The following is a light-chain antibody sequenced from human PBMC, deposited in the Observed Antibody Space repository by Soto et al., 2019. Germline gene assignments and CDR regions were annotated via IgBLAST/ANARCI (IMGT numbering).Light chain of an antibody. CDR1: ESVGSNY. CDR3: QHYGGSPPIT. J-gene: IGKJ5*01. Sequence: IELTQSPVTMSFSPLERAMVCWSPIESVGSNYLARSQQKPGLAPRLLVHGPSPRAPGIPDKFSGGGSETDFTLTISRLEPEDFAVYYCQHYGGSPPITFGQATRLEI. CDR2: GPS. V-gene: IGKV3-20*01.